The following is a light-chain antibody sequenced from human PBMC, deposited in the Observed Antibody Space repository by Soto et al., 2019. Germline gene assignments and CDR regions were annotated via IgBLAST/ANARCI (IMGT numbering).Light chain of an antibody. CDR2: EVT. CDR1: SSDVGGYNY. J-gene: IGLJ2*01. CDR3: ATWDDSLNGVV. V-gene: IGLV2-8*01. Sequence: QSALTQPPSASGSPGQSVTISCTGTSSDVGGYNYVSWYQQHPGKAPKLIIYEVTKRPSGVPDRFSGSKSGTSASLAISGLQSEDEADYYCATWDDSLNGVVFGGGTKLTVL.